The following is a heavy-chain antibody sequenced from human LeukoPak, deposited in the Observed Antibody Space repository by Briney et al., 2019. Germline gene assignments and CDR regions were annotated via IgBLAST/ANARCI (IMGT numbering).Heavy chain of an antibody. V-gene: IGHV1-2*02. Sequence: AASVKVSCKASGYIFTGYYMHWVRQAPGQGLEWMGWINPNSGGTNYAQKFQGRVTMTRDTSISTAYMELSRLRSDDTVMYYCARDDVEYSSSSGNWFDPWGQGTLVTVSS. J-gene: IGHJ5*02. CDR3: ARDDVEYSSSSGNWFDP. D-gene: IGHD6-6*01. CDR1: GYIFTGYY. CDR2: INPNSGGT.